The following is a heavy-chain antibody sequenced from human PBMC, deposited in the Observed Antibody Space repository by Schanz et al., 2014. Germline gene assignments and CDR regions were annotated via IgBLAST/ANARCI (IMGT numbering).Heavy chain of an antibody. CDR2: LSFDSRHI. CDR3: AKDRDPDPGIEAAADIYYFDY. D-gene: IGHD6-13*01. Sequence: VQLVESGGGLVQPGGSVRLSCGASGFSFSTHWMAWVRQAPGKGLEWVAFLSFDSRHIYYADSVKGRITISRDNSKNTLYLQMNSLRAEDTAVYYCAKDRDPDPGIEAAADIYYFDYWGQGTLVTVSS. V-gene: IGHV3-21*04. CDR1: GFSFSTHW. J-gene: IGHJ4*02.